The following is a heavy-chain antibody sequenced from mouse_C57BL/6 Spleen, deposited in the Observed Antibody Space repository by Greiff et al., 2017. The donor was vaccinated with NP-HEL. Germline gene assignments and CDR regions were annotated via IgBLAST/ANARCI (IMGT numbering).Heavy chain of an antibody. CDR2: IYPGDGDT. CDR3: ARSFLYYGSSPFDY. D-gene: IGHD1-1*01. Sequence: QVQLQQSGAELVKPGASVKISCKASGYAFSSYWMNWVKQRPGQGLEWIGEIYPGDGDTNYNRKFKGKATLTADKSSSTAYMQLRSLTSEDSAVYFCARSFLYYGSSPFDYWGQGTTLTVSS. J-gene: IGHJ2*01. V-gene: IGHV1-80*01. CDR1: GYAFSSYW.